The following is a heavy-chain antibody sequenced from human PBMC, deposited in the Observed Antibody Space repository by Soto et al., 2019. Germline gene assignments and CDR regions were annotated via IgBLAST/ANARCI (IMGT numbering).Heavy chain of an antibody. V-gene: IGHV1-2*04. CDR1: GYTFTGYY. J-gene: IGHJ6*03. CDR3: ARVSPQILYDFWGRYYYYYMDV. D-gene: IGHD3-3*01. Sequence: GASVKVSCKASGYTFTGYYMHWVRQAPGQGLEWMGWINPNSGGTNYAQKFQGWVTMTRDTSISTAYMELSRLRSDDTAVYYCARVSPQILYDFWGRYYYYYMDVWGKGTTVTVSS. CDR2: INPNSGGT.